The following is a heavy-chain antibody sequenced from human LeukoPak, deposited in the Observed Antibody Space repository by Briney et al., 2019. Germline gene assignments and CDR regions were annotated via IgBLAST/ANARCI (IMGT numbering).Heavy chain of an antibody. CDR3: AKDRAFFRSGYYFDY. D-gene: IGHD3-22*01. J-gene: IGHJ4*02. CDR2: ISYDGSNK. Sequence: SGGSLRLSCAASGFTFSSYGMHWVRQAPGKGLEWVAVISYDGSNKYYADSVKGRFNISRDNSKNTLYLQMNSLRAEDTAVYYCAKDRAFFRSGYYFDYWGQGTLVTVSS. V-gene: IGHV3-30*18. CDR1: GFTFSSYG.